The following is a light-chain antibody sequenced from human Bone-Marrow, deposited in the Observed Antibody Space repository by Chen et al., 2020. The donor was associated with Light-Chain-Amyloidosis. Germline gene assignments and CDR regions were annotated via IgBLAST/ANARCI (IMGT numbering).Light chain of an antibody. CDR2: RDT. CDR1: DLPTKY. J-gene: IGLJ2*01. V-gene: IGLV3-25*03. Sequence: YDLTQPPSVPVSPGQTARITCSGDDLPTKYAYWYQQKPGQAPVLVIHRDTERPSGISERFSGSSSGTTATLTISGVQAEDEADYHCQSADSSGTYEVIFGGGTKLTVL. CDR3: QSADSSGTYEVI.